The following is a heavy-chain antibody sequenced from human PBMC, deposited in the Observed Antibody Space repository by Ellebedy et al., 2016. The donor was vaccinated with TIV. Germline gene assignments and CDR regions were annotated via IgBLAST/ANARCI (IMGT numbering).Heavy chain of an antibody. J-gene: IGHJ6*02. Sequence: ASVKVSCKASGNTFTNFAFSWVRQAPGQGLEWMGGIIPMFSTTNCAQKFQGRVTISADRFARTAYMELRSLRSEDTALYFCAKHSGYYYYYGMDVWGQGTTVTVSS. CDR3: AKHSGYYYYYGMDV. D-gene: IGHD1-26*01. CDR1: GNTFTNFA. V-gene: IGHV1-69*06. CDR2: IIPMFSTT.